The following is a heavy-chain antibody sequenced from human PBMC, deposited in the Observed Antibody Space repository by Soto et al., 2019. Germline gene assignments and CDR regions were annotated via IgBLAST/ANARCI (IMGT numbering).Heavy chain of an antibody. CDR2: IYYNGAT. V-gene: IGHV4-39*01. CDR1: GASISSDGFY. Sequence: QLRLQESGPGLVKPSETLSLTCTVSGASISSDGFYWGWIRQPPGKGLEWIASIYYNGATFHNPSLKSRVTMSVDTSKNTFSLNLRSVTAADTAVYYCARHVRDSRSLSGRYYFDYWGQGSLVTVSS. D-gene: IGHD6-6*01. CDR3: ARHVRDSRSLSGRYYFDY. J-gene: IGHJ4*02.